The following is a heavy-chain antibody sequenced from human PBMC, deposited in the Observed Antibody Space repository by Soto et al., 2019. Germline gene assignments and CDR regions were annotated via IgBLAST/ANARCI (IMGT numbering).Heavy chain of an antibody. D-gene: IGHD3-10*01. J-gene: IGHJ6*02. V-gene: IGHV3-20*04. CDR3: AREAWFGELWIDKGGMDV. CDR1: GFTFDDYG. CDR2: IKWNGGRK. Sequence: EVQLVESGGGVVRPGGSLRLSCAASGFTFDDYGMSWVRQAPGKGLEWVSGIKWNGGRKGYEDSVKGRFTISRDNAKNSLYLEMNSLRAEDTALYYCAREAWFGELWIDKGGMDVWGQGTTVTVSS.